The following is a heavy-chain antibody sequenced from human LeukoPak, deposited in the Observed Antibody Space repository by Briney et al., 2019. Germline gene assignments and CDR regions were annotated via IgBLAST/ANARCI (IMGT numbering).Heavy chain of an antibody. J-gene: IGHJ4*02. D-gene: IGHD1-26*01. V-gene: IGHV3-33*01. Sequence: PRRSLRLSCAASGFTFSSYGMHWVRQAPGKGLEWVAVIWYDRSNEYCADSVKGRFTISRDNSKNTLYLQMNSLRAEDTAVYYCARDHEWGRAYFDYWGQGTLVTVSS. CDR1: GFTFSSYG. CDR2: IWYDRSNE. CDR3: ARDHEWGRAYFDY.